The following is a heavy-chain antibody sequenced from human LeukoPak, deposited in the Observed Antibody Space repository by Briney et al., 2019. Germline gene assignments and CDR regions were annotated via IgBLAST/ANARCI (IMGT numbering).Heavy chain of an antibody. CDR3: AREVGGYNYPNYYYYYYYMDV. CDR1: GGSISSHY. D-gene: IGHD5-24*01. V-gene: IGHV4-59*11. Sequence: SETLSLTCTVSGGSISSHYWSWIRQPPGKGLEWIGYIYYSGSTNYNPSLKSRVTISVDASKNQFSLKLSSVTAADTAVYYCAREVGGYNYPNYYYYYYYMDVWGKGTTVTVSS. CDR2: IYYSGST. J-gene: IGHJ6*03.